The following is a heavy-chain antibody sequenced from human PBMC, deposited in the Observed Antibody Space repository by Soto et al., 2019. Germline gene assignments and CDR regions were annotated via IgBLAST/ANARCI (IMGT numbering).Heavy chain of an antibody. J-gene: IGHJ5*02. D-gene: IGHD6-13*01. V-gene: IGHV1-69*13. Sequence: ASVKVSCKASGGTFSSYAISWVRQAPGQGLEWMGGIIPIFGTANYAQKFQGRVTITADESTSTAYMELSSLRSEDTAVYYCLKDGRSSWYFYNWFDPWGQGTVVTVSS. CDR1: GGTFSSYA. CDR3: LKDGRSSWYFYNWFDP. CDR2: IIPIFGTA.